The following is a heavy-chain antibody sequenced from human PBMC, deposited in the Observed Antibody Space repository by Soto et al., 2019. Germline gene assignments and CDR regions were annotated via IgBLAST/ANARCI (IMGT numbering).Heavy chain of an antibody. D-gene: IGHD5-12*01. CDR2: ISGSGGST. V-gene: IGHV3-23*01. CDR3: AKDREIVDIVATIGY. CDR1: GFTFSSYA. J-gene: IGHJ4*02. Sequence: PGGSLRLSCAASGFTFSSYAMSWVRQAPGKGLERVSAISGSGGSTYYADSVKGRFTISRDNSKNTLYLQMNSLRAEDTAVYYCAKDREIVDIVATIGYWGQGTLVTVSS.